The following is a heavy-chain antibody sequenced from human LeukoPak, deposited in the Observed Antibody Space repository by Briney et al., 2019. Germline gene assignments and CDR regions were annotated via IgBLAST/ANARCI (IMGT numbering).Heavy chain of an antibody. D-gene: IGHD4-17*01. CDR1: GGTFSSYA. CDR2: IIPIFSTA. J-gene: IGHJ6*02. Sequence: SVKVSCKASGGTFSSYAISWVRQAPGQGLEWMGGIIPIFSTANYAQKFQGRVTITADESTSTAYMELSSLRSEDTAVYYCTGGLTTVTFYGMDVWGQGTTVTVSS. V-gene: IGHV1-69*13. CDR3: TGGLTTVTFYGMDV.